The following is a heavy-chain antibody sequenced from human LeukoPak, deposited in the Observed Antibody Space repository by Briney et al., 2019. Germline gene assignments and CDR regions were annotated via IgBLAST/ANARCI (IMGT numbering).Heavy chain of an antibody. D-gene: IGHD5-18*01. Sequence: SETLSLTCAVSGYSISSGYYWGWIRHPPGKGLEWSGSIYHSGSTYYNPSLKSRVTISVDTSKNQFSLKLSSVTAADTAVYYCARDSGYSYGPRYYFDYWGQGTLVTVSS. CDR1: GYSISSGYY. J-gene: IGHJ4*02. CDR3: ARDSGYSYGPRYYFDY. CDR2: IYHSGST. V-gene: IGHV4-38-2*02.